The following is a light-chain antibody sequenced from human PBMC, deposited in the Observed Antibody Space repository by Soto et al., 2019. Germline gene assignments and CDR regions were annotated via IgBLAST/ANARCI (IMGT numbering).Light chain of an antibody. CDR3: LLSYNGPYV. Sequence: QAVVTQEPSLTVSPGGTVTLTCGSSTGAVTSGHYPYWFQQKPGQAPTTLIYDTSKVHSWTPARFSGSLLGGKAALTLSGAQPEDEAEYYCLLSYNGPYVFGTGTKVTVL. CDR1: TGAVTSGHY. CDR2: DTS. J-gene: IGLJ1*01. V-gene: IGLV7-46*01.